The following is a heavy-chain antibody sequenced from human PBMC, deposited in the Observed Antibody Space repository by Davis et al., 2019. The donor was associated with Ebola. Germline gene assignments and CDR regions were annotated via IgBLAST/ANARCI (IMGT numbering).Heavy chain of an antibody. D-gene: IGHD1-26*01. CDR1: GGSFSGYY. J-gene: IGHJ4*02. CDR3: ARGIGGATHY. CDR2: IYYSGST. Sequence: MPSETLSLTCAVYGGSFSGYYWSWIRQPPGKGLEWIGYIYYSGSTNYNPPLKSRVTISVDTSKNQFSLKLSSVTAADTAVYYCARGIGGATHYWGQGTLVTVSS. V-gene: IGHV4-59*01.